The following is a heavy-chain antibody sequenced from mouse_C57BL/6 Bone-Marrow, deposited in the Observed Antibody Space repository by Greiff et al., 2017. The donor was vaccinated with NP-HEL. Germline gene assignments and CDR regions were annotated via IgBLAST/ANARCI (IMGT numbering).Heavy chain of an antibody. CDR3: TTSGNPEFAY. J-gene: IGHJ3*01. CDR1: GFNITDYY. CDR2: IDPEDGDT. V-gene: IGHV14-1*01. D-gene: IGHD3-1*01. Sequence: EVQLQQSGAELVRPGASVKLSCTASGFNITDYYMHWVKQRPEQGLEWIGRIDPEDGDTEYAPKFQGKATMTADTSSNTAYLQRSSLTSEDTAVYYCTTSGNPEFAYGGQGTRVTVSA.